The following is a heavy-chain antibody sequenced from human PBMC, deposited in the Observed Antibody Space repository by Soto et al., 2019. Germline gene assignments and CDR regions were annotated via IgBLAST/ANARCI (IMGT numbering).Heavy chain of an antibody. V-gene: IGHV3-30*03. CDR1: GFSLSNYG. CDR3: ARVTAIGWTKAPVDD. J-gene: IGHJ4*02. CDR2: ISYDGSNK. Sequence: QPVWSLRLCCAACGFSLSNYGMDGVRQDPGKGLEWVAVISYDGSNKYYADSVKGRFTISRDNPRNTLFPQMHSLRAEDTAVYYCARVTAIGWTKAPVDDWGQGTLVTVSS. D-gene: IGHD6-19*01.